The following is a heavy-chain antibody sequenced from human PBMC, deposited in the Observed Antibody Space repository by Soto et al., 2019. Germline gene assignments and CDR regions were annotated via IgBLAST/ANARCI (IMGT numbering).Heavy chain of an antibody. CDR2: ISYDGSNR. D-gene: IGHD3-16*01. CDR1: WVTLINYP. V-gene: IGHV3-30-3*02. Sequence: PGWAXMLSCAASWVTLINYPMGGGRQAPDKGLQGVAVISYDGSNRDYADSVRGRFTISRDDSKNTLYMKMNSLRPEDPAVYSCEQIIGGHYDFEIWGQGTMV. CDR3: EQIIGGHYDFEI. J-gene: IGHJ3*02.